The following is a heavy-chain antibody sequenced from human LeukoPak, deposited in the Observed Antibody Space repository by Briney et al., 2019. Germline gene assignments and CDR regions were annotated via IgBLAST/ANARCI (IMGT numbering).Heavy chain of an antibody. CDR1: GGSFSGYY. V-gene: IGHV4-30-4*08. J-gene: IGHJ4*02. CDR2: IYYSGST. CDR3: ARGRDYYGSGSYYNGGY. Sequence: SETLSLTCAVYGGSFSGYYWSWIRQPPGKGLEWIGYIYYSGSTYYNPSLKSRVTISVDTSKNQFSLKLSSVTAADTAVYYCARGRDYYGSGSYYNGGYWGQGTLVTVSS. D-gene: IGHD3-10*01.